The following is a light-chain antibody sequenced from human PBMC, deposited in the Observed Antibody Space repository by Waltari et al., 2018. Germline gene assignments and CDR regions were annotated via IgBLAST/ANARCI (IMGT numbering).Light chain of an antibody. Sequence: DILMTQSPDSLSLSLGERATVNGKSSQSVLSTSNNNNYLAWYKQKAGQSPKLLIYWASTRESGVPDRFSGSGSGTDFTLTISSLQAEDVAVYYCQQYYGSPLTFGGGTKVEIK. CDR3: QQYYGSPLT. J-gene: IGKJ4*01. V-gene: IGKV4-1*01. CDR2: WAS. CDR1: QSVLSTSNNNNY.